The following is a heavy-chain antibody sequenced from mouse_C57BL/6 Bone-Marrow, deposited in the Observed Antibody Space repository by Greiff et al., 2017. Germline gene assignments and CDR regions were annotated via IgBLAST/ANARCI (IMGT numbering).Heavy chain of an antibody. CDR1: GYTFTSYW. D-gene: IGHD2-1*01. J-gene: IGHJ2*01. V-gene: IGHV1-52*01. CDR2: IDPSDSEP. Sequence: QVQLQQPGAELVRPGSSVKLSCKASGYTFTSYWMHWVKQRPIQGLEWIGNIDPSDSEPHYNQKFKDKATLTVYKSSSTAYMQLSSLTSEDSAVYYCARAGLYYGNLYYFDYWGQGTTLTVSS. CDR3: ARAGLYYGNLYYFDY.